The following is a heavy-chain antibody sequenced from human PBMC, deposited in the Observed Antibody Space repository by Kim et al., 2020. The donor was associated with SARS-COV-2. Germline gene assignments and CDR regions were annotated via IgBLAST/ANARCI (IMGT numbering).Heavy chain of an antibody. Sequence: NYNPSLQSRVTISVDTSTNPFSLNLSSVTAADTAVYYCAREYSTSWYFDHWGQGTLVTVSS. V-gene: IGHV4-59*01. D-gene: IGHD2-2*01. CDR3: AREYSTSWYFDH. J-gene: IGHJ4*02.